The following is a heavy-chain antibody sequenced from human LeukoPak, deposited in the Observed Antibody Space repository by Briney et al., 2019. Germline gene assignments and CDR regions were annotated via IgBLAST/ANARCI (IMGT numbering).Heavy chain of an antibody. CDR2: ISSSSSYI. CDR1: GFTFSSYS. D-gene: IGHD3-16*02. Sequence: GGSLRLSCAASGFTFSSYSMNWFRQAPGKGLEWVSSISSSSSYIYYADSVKGRFTISRDNAKNSLYLQMNSLRAEDTAVYYCASNYDYVWGSYRQGDYWGQGTLVTVSS. V-gene: IGHV3-21*01. CDR3: ASNYDYVWGSYRQGDY. J-gene: IGHJ4*02.